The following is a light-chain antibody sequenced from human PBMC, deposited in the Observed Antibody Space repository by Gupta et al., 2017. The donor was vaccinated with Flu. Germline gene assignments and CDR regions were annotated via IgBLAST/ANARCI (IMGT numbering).Light chain of an antibody. CDR1: QSISSY. Sequence: DIQMTQSPSSLSASVGDRVTITCRASQSISSYLNWYQQKPGKDPKLLIYAASSLQSGVPTRLSGSGSGTDFTLTISSLPPEDFATYDCQQSYSTPLTFGGGTKVEIK. CDR2: AAS. V-gene: IGKV1-39*01. CDR3: QQSYSTPLT. J-gene: IGKJ4*01.